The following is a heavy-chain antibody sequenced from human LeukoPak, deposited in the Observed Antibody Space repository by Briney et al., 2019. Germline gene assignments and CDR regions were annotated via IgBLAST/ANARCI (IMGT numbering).Heavy chain of an antibody. D-gene: IGHD3-16*01. V-gene: IGHV3-9*01. CDR1: GFTFADYA. CDR3: AKDLYDYVWGSYDG. Sequence: GGSLRLSCAASGFTFADYAMHWVRQAPGKGLEWVSGISWNSGTIGYADSVKGRFTISRDNAKNSLYLQMNSLRAEDTALYYCAKDLYDYVWGSYDGWGQGTLVTVSS. CDR2: ISWNSGTI. J-gene: IGHJ4*02.